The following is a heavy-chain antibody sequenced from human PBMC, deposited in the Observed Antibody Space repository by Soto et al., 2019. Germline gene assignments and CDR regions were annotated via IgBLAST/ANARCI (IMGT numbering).Heavy chain of an antibody. J-gene: IGHJ4*02. CDR1: GGSFSGYY. D-gene: IGHD2-15*01. Sequence: QVQLQQWGAGLLKPSETLSLTCAVYGGSFSGYYWSWIRQPPGKGLEWIGEINHSGSTNYNPSLKSRVTISVYKSKNQFSLKLSSVTAADTAVYYCARSTLYCSGGSCYSTFDYWGQGTLVTVSS. CDR3: ARSTLYCSGGSCYSTFDY. CDR2: INHSGST. V-gene: IGHV4-34*01.